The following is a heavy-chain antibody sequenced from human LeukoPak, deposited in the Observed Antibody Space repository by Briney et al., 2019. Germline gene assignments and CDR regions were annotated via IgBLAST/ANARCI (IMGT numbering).Heavy chain of an antibody. CDR3: AREWGLESSGYYYAY. D-gene: IGHD3-22*01. Sequence: ASVKVSCKASGGTFSRFTISWVRQAPGQGFEWMGGITPIFGTANFAQKFQGRVSISADESTSTAFMELSSLRSEDTAVYYCAREWGLESSGYYYAYWGQGTLVTVSS. CDR1: GGTFSRFT. J-gene: IGHJ4*02. CDR2: ITPIFGTA. V-gene: IGHV1-69*13.